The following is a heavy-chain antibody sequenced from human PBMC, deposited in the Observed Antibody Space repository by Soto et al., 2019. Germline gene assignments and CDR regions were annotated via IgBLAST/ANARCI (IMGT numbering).Heavy chain of an antibody. J-gene: IGHJ6*02. D-gene: IGHD2-8*01. CDR2: INPKSGGT. CDR3: ARGDSTDCSNGVCSFFYNHDMDV. Sequence: AASVKVSCKASGYSFTDYHIHWVRQAPGQGLEWLGRINPKSGGTSTAQKFQGWVTMTTDTSISTASMELTRLTSDDTAIYHCARGDSTDCSNGVCSFFYNHDMDVWG. V-gene: IGHV1-2*04. CDR1: GYSFTDYH.